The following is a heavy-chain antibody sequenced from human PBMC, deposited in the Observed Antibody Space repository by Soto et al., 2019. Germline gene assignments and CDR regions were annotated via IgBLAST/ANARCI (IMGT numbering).Heavy chain of an antibody. CDR1: GYTFTSYG. Sequence: GASVKVSCKASGYTFTSYGISWVRQAPGQGLEWMGWISAYNGNTNYAQKLQGRVTMTTDTSTSTAYMELRSLRSDDTAVYYCASSESGYSYGYGAFDIWGQGTTVTVS. CDR3: ASSESGYSYGYGAFDI. J-gene: IGHJ3*02. D-gene: IGHD5-18*01. V-gene: IGHV1-18*04. CDR2: ISAYNGNT.